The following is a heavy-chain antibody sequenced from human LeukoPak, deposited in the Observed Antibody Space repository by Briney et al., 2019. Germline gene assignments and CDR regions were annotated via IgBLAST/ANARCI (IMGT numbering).Heavy chain of an antibody. Sequence: PSETLSLTCTVSGGSISSGDYYWSWIRQPPGKGLEWIGYIYYSGSTYYNPSLKGRVTIPVDTSKNQFSLKLSSVTAADTAVYYCAREGTGYCSSTSYCYWFDPWGQGTLVTVSS. J-gene: IGHJ5*02. CDR3: AREGTGYCSSTSYCYWFDP. CDR1: GGSISSGDYY. V-gene: IGHV4-30-4*08. D-gene: IGHD2-2*01. CDR2: IYYSGST.